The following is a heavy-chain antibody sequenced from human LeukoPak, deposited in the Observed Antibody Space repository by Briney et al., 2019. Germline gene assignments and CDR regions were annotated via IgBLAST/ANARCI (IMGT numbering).Heavy chain of an antibody. D-gene: IGHD3-10*01. CDR1: GFTFDNYG. J-gene: IGHJ4*02. CDR3: AKRLYPDKLPGSFFEQ. Sequence: QPGGSLRLSCAAPGFTFDNYGMSWFRQIPGKGLEWVPGVSGGGITHYADSVKGRFTVSRDNSRNTSYLQMNSLRLEDTALYYCAKRLYPDKLPGSFFEQWGPGTLVTVSS. CDR2: VSGGGIT. V-gene: IGHV3-23*01.